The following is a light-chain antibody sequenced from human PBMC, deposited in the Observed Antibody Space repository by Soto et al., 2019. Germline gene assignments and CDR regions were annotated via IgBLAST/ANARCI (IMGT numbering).Light chain of an antibody. J-gene: IGLJ1*01. CDR2: GNS. CDR3: QSYDSSLRDNYV. Sequence: QSVLTQPPSVSGAPGQRVTISCTGSSSNIGAGYDVHWYQQLPGTAPKLLIYGNSNRPSGVPDRFSGSKSGTSASLAITGLQAEDEADYYCQSYDSSLRDNYVFGTGTKLTVL. V-gene: IGLV1-40*01. CDR1: SSNIGAGYD.